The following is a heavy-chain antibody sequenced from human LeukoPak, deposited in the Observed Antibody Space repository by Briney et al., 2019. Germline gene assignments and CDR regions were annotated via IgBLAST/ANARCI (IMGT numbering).Heavy chain of an antibody. CDR1: GFTFSSFS. V-gene: IGHV3-21*01. CDR2: ISSSSSHV. Sequence: TGGSLRLSCAASGFTFSSFSMNWVRQAPGKGLEWVSTISSSSSHVYYADSVKGRFTISRDNAKNSVYLQMDSLRAEDTAVHYCTRPPGMDYWGQGTLVTVSS. CDR3: TRPPGMDY. D-gene: IGHD1-26*01. J-gene: IGHJ4*02.